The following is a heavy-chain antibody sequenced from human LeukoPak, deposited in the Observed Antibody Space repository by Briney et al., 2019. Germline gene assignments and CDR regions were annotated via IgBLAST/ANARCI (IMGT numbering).Heavy chain of an antibody. Sequence: GALRLSCAASGFTFNNYAMTWVRQAPGKGLEWVSAISGSGGSTYYADSVKGRFTISRDNSKNTLYLQMNSLRAEDTAVYYCAEDGGFWSGYYRDCWGQGTLVTVSS. CDR1: GFTFNNYA. D-gene: IGHD3-3*01. CDR2: ISGSGGST. CDR3: AEDGGFWSGYYRDC. V-gene: IGHV3-23*01. J-gene: IGHJ4*02.